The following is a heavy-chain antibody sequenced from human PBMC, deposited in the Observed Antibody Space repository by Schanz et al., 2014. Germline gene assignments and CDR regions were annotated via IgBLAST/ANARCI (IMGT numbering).Heavy chain of an antibody. J-gene: IGHJ6*03. Sequence: EVQLLESGGGLVQPGGSLRISCAASGFTFSGYAMSWVRQAPGKGLEWVSSINSRSNFIYYADSVKGRFTISRDNAKNSLYLQMNSLRAEDTAVYYCARDAVALVPEYFMDVWGKGTPVTVSS. CDR3: ARDAVALVPEYFMDV. CDR1: GFTFSGYA. D-gene: IGHD2-15*01. CDR2: INSRSNFI. V-gene: IGHV3-21*01.